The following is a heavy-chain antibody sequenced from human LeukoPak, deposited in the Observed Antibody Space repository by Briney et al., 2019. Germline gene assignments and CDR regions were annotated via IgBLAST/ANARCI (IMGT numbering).Heavy chain of an antibody. CDR2: INPNSGGT. Sequence: ASVKVSCKASGYTFTGYYMHWVRQAPGQGLEWMGWINPNSGGTNYAQKFQGRVTMTRDTSISTAYMELSRLRSDDTAVYYCATRLRGVIRFAFDIWDQGTMVTVSS. CDR3: ATRLRGVIRFAFDI. J-gene: IGHJ3*02. V-gene: IGHV1-2*02. D-gene: IGHD3-10*01. CDR1: GYTFTGYY.